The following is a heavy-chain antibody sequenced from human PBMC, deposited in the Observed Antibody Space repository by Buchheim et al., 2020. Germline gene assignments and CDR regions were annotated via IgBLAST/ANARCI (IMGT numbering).Heavy chain of an antibody. V-gene: IGHV3-33*08. D-gene: IGHD5-18*01. CDR1: GFTLSNYG. J-gene: IGHJ6*02. Sequence: QVQLVESGGGAVQPGRSLRLSCEASGFTLSNYGMHWVRQAPGKGLEWVAVIWADGSSEYYADSVKGRFSISRDNSKNTVYLQMNSLRYEDAAVYFCARDEYVTWMQLSFTYNIMDIWGRGTT. CDR3: ARDEYVTWMQLSFTYNIMDI. CDR2: IWADGSSE.